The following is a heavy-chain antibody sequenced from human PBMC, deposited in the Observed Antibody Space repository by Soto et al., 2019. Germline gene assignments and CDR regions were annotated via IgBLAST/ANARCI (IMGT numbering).Heavy chain of an antibody. J-gene: IGHJ6*02. CDR2: IIPIFGTA. Sequence: GASVKVSCKASGGTFSSYAISWVRQAPGQGLEWMGGIIPIFGTANYAQKFQGRVTITADESTSTAYMELSSLRSEDTAVYYCAKKDGYYYYYYGMDVWGQGTTVTISS. D-gene: IGHD5-12*01. CDR3: AKKDGYYYYYYGMDV. CDR1: GGTFSSYA. V-gene: IGHV1-69*13.